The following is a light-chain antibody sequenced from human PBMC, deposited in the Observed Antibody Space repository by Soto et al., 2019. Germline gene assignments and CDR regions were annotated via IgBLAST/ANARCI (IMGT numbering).Light chain of an antibody. Sequence: DIQMTQSPSSLSASVGDRVTITCRASQGISNYLAWYQQKPGKVPKLLIYAASTLQSGVPSRFIGSGSGTDFPLTISSLQPEDAATDYCQKYVDAPKTFGQGTKLEIK. J-gene: IGKJ2*01. CDR3: QKYVDAPKT. CDR1: QGISNY. V-gene: IGKV1-27*01. CDR2: AAS.